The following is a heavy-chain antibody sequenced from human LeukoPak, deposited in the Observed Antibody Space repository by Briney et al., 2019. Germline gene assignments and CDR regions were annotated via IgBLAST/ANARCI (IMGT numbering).Heavy chain of an antibody. CDR3: AFSYGYSSSWRDY. J-gene: IGHJ4*02. Sequence: GASLKVSCKASGGTFSSYAISWVRQAPGQGLEWMGGIIPIFGTANYAQKLQGRVTMTTDTSTSTAYMELRSLRSDDTAVYYCAFSYGYSSSWRDYWGQGTLVTVSS. D-gene: IGHD6-13*01. CDR2: IIPIFGTA. V-gene: IGHV1-69*05. CDR1: GGTFSSYA.